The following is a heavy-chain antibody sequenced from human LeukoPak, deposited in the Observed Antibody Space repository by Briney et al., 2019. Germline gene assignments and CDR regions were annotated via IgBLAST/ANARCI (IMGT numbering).Heavy chain of an antibody. CDR3: ARQSKMGINWFDP. V-gene: IGHV4-30-4*08. CDR2: IYYSGST. J-gene: IGHJ5*02. Sequence: SQTLSLTCTVSGGSISSGDYYWSWIRQPPGKGLVWIGYIYYSGSTYYNPSLKSRVTISVDTSKNQFSLKLSSVTAADTAVYYCARQSKMGINWFDPWGQGTLVAVSS. CDR1: GGSISSGDYY. D-gene: IGHD7-27*01.